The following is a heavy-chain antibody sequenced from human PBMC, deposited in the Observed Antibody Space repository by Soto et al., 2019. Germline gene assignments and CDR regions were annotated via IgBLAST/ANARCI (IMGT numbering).Heavy chain of an antibody. V-gene: IGHV1-46*01. D-gene: IGHD6-19*01. J-gene: IGHJ4*02. CDR3: AATAADSSGWSWGNY. Sequence: ASVKVSCKASGYTFTSYYMHWVRQAPGQGLEWMGIINPGGGSTSYAQKFQGRVTMTRDTSTSTVYMELSSLRSEDTAVYYCAATAADSSGWSWGNYWGQGTLVTGSS. CDR2: INPGGGST. CDR1: GYTFTSYY.